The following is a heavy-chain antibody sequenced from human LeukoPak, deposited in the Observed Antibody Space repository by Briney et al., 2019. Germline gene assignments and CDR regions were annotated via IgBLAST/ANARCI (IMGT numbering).Heavy chain of an antibody. CDR1: GFTFSNHN. CDR3: ARTYGSGSLDY. V-gene: IGHV3-48*01. D-gene: IGHD2-15*01. CDR2: ISGRGEAI. Sequence: GGSLRLSCAASGFTFSNHNMDWVRQAPGKGLEWIPYISGRGEAIFYADSVQGRFTISRDNAKNSIYLQMNGLTAEDTAVYYCARTYGSGSLDYGGQGTLVTVSS. J-gene: IGHJ4*02.